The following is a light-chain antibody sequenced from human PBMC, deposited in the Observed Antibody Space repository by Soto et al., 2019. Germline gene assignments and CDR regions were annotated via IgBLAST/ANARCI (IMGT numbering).Light chain of an antibody. CDR2: AAS. Sequence: EIVLTQSPGTLSLSPGERATLSCRASQSVSSSYLGWYQQKPGQAPRLLIYAASIRAAGIPDRFSGSGSGTDFTLTISRLEPEDFAVYYCQQHGSSPWTFGQGTKVEIK. J-gene: IGKJ1*01. CDR1: QSVSSSY. V-gene: IGKV3-20*01. CDR3: QQHGSSPWT.